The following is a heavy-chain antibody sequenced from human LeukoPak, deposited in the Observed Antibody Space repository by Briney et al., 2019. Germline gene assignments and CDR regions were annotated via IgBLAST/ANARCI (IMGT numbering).Heavy chain of an antibody. D-gene: IGHD1-26*01. J-gene: IGHJ3*02. V-gene: IGHV5-51*01. CDR1: GYIFTTYW. Sequence: GASLKISCKGSGYIFTTYWIAWVRQMPEKGLECMGIIYPGDSDTRYSPSFQGQVTISVDKSISTAYLQWSSLKASDTAIYYCARHRIVGATKSDYDIWGQGTMVTVSS. CDR3: ARHRIVGATKSDYDI. CDR2: IYPGDSDT.